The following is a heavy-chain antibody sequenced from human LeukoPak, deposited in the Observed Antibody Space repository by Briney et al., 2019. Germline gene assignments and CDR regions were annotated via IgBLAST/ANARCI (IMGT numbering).Heavy chain of an antibody. J-gene: IGHJ4*02. CDR1: GFTFSSYW. CDR3: ARGGAYSYGHFDY. CDR2: INSDGSSR. D-gene: IGHD5-18*01. V-gene: IGHV3-74*01. Sequence: GGSLRLSCAASGFTFSSYWMHWVRQAPGRGLVWVSRINSDGSSRSYADSVKGRFTISRDNAKNTLYLQMNSLRAEDTAVYYCARGGAYSYGHFDYWGQGTLVTVSS.